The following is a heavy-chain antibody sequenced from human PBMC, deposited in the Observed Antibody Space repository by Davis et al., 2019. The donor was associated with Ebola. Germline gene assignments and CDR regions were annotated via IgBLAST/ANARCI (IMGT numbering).Heavy chain of an antibody. CDR1: GFTFSGSA. V-gene: IGHV3-73*01. CDR3: AKAGATRTLAFDY. Sequence: GESLKISCAASGFTFSGSAMHWVRQASGKGLEWVGRIRSKANSYATAYAASVKGRFTISRDNSKNTLYLQMSSPRAEDAAVYYCAKAGATRTLAFDYWGQGTLVTVSS. J-gene: IGHJ4*02. CDR2: IRSKANSYAT. D-gene: IGHD1-26*01.